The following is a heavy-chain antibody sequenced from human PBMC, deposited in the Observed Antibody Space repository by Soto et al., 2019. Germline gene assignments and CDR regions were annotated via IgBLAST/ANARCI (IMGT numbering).Heavy chain of an antibody. CDR3: AKSTRGQYSEFDD. CDR1: GFTFSSYA. D-gene: IGHD6-6*01. Sequence: EVQLLESGGGLVQPGGSLRLSCAASGFTFSSYAMSWVRQAPGKGLEWVTAISGSGGSTYYADYVKGRFTISRDNSKNTLYLQINSLRAEDTAIYYCAKSTRGQYSEFDDWGQGTLVTVSS. J-gene: IGHJ4*02. V-gene: IGHV3-23*01. CDR2: ISGSGGST.